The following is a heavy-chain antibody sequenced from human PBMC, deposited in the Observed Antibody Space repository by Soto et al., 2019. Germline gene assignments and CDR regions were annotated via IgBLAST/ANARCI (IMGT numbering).Heavy chain of an antibody. V-gene: IGHV4-34*01. D-gene: IGHD3-22*01. CDR3: ARSGRITMIVRRYYYGMDA. CDR2: INHSGST. J-gene: IGHJ6*02. Sequence: SETLSLTCAVYGGSFSGYYWSWIRQPPGKGLEWIGEINHSGSTNYNPSLKSRVTISVDTSKNQFSLKLSSVTAADTAVYYCARSGRITMIVRRYYYGMDAWGQGTTVTVSS. CDR1: GGSFSGYY.